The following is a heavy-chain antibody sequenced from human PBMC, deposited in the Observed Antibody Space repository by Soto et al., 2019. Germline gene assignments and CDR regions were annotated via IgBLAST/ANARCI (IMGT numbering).Heavy chain of an antibody. CDR3: ARRSSIAARPSYGMDV. J-gene: IGHJ6*02. CDR1: GYTFTSYY. Sequence: ASVKVSCKASGYTFTSYYMHWVRQAPGQGLEWVGIINPSGGSTSYAQKFQGRVTMTRDTSTSTVYMELSSLRSEDTAVYYCARRSSIAARPSYGMDVWGQGTTVTVSS. CDR2: INPSGGST. V-gene: IGHV1-46*01. D-gene: IGHD6-6*01.